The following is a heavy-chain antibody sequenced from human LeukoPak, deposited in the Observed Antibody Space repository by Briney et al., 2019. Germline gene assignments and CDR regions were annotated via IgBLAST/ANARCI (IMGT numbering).Heavy chain of an antibody. J-gene: IGHJ6*02. CDR2: IYYSGST. CDR1: GGSISSSSYY. CDR3: ARGPIVVVPAAIRPYYSGLDV. V-gene: IGHV4-39*01. D-gene: IGHD2-2*01. Sequence: SETLSITCTVSGGSISSSSYYWGWIRQPPGKGLEWIGSIYYSGSTYYNPSLKSRVTISVDTSKNQFSLKLSSVTAADTAVYYCARGPIVVVPAAIRPYYSGLDVWGQGTTVTVSS.